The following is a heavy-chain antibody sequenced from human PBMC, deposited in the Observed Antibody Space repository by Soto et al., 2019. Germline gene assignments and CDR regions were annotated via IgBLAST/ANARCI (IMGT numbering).Heavy chain of an antibody. V-gene: IGHV1-69*13. J-gene: IGHJ6*02. Sequence: GASVKVSCKASGGTFSSYAISWVRQAPGQGLEWMGGIIPIFGTANYAQKFQGRVTITADESTSTAYMELSGLRSEDTAVYYCARVISLKYYYYGMDVWGQGTTVTVSS. CDR1: GGTFSSYA. CDR2: IIPIFGTA. CDR3: ARVISLKYYYYGMDV. D-gene: IGHD3-10*01.